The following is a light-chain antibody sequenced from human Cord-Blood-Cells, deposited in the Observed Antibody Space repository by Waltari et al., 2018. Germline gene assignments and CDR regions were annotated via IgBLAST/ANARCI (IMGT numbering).Light chain of an antibody. CDR3: QQYNSYST. CDR1: QSISSW. Sequence: DIQMTQPPSTLSASVGDRVTITCRASQSISSWLAWYQQKPGKAPKLLNYKASSLESGVPSRFSGSGSGTEFTLTISSLQPDDFATYYCQQYNSYSTFGQGTKVEIK. J-gene: IGKJ1*01. CDR2: KAS. V-gene: IGKV1-5*03.